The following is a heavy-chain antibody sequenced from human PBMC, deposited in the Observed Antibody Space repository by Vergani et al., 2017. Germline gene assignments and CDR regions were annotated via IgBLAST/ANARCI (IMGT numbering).Heavy chain of an antibody. Sequence: QVQLQESGPGLVKPSQTLSLTCTVSGCSISSGSYYWSWIRQPAGKGLEWIGRIYTSGSTNYNPSLKSRVTMSVDTSKNQFSLKLSSVTAADTAVYYCAREEWFGEYDAFDIWGQGTMVTVSS. D-gene: IGHD3-10*01. CDR3: AREEWFGEYDAFDI. J-gene: IGHJ3*02. CDR1: GCSISSGSYY. V-gene: IGHV4-61*02. CDR2: IYTSGST.